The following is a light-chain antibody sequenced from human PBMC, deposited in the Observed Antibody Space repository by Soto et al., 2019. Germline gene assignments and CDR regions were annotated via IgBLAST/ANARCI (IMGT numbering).Light chain of an antibody. CDR2: GAS. J-gene: IGKJ1*01. CDR1: QSVSSN. Sequence: EIVMTESPATLSVSPWGRATLCCRASQSVSSNLAWYQQKPGQAPRLLIYGASTRATGIPARFSGSGSGTEFTLTISSLPSEDFAVYYCQQYNNWPQTFGQGTKVDI. CDR3: QQYNNWPQT. V-gene: IGKV3-15*01.